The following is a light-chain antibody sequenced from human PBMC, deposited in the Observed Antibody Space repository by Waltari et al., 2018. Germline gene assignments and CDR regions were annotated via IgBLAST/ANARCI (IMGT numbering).Light chain of an antibody. CDR3: QQSYSNMYT. CDR2: GAS. Sequence: DIHMTQSPISLSASVGDRVTITCRTNQRISNYLNWYQQKRGSSPKLLIYGASTLQGGVPSRFTVSGSGKDFTLTISSLQTEDFATYFCQQSYSNMYTFGQGTK. V-gene: IGKV1-39*01. J-gene: IGKJ2*01. CDR1: QRISNY.